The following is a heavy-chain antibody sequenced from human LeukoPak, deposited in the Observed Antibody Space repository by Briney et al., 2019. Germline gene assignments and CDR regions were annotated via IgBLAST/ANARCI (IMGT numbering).Heavy chain of an antibody. D-gene: IGHD2-21*01. J-gene: IGHJ5*02. Sequence: PGGSLRLSCAASGFTFSNYEMSWVRQAPGKGLEWVSYISSSDNSIYYADSVKGRFTISRDNAKNSLYLQMNSLRAEDTAVYYCARDPVAAGFDRWFDPWGQGTPVTVSS. V-gene: IGHV3-48*03. CDR2: ISSSDNSI. CDR3: ARDPVAAGFDRWFDP. CDR1: GFTFSNYE.